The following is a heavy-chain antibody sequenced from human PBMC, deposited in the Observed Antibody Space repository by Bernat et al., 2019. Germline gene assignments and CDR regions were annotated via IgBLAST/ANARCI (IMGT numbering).Heavy chain of an antibody. CDR3: ADGLYGSGSYFNWFDP. CDR2: IQGDDDK. J-gene: IGHJ5*02. V-gene: IGHV2-5*02. CDR1: GFSLSTSAVG. D-gene: IGHD3-10*01. Sequence: QITLKESGPTLVKPTQTLTLTCTFSGFSLSTSAVGVGWIRQSPGKALEWLALIQGDDDKRYSPSLKSRVTITKDTSKNLVFLTMTNMDPVVTATYSCADGLYGSGSYFNWFDPWGQGTLVTVSS.